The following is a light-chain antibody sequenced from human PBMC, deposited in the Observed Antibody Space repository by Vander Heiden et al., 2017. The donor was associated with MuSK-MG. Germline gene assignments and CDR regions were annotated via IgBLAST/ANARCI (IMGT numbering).Light chain of an antibody. CDR1: QSVLYSSNNKNY. Sequence: DFVMTQSPDSLAVSLGERATINCKSSQSVLYSSNNKNYLAWYQQKPGQPPKLLIYWASTRESGVPDRFSGSGSGTDFTLTISSLQAEDVAVYYCQQYYSTPPAFGCGTKVEIK. V-gene: IGKV4-1*01. CDR3: QQYYSTPPA. CDR2: WAS. J-gene: IGKJ4*01.